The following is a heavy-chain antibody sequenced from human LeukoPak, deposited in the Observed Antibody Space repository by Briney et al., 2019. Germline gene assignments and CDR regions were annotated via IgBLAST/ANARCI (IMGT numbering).Heavy chain of an antibody. CDR2: ISYDGSNK. Sequence: GGSLRLSCAASGFTFSSYAMHWVRQAPGKGLEWVAVISYDGSNKYYADSVKGRFTISRDNSKNTLYLQMNSLRAEDTAVYYCAGGGGATYFYGYFDYWGQGTLVTVSS. V-gene: IGHV3-30-3*01. CDR1: GFTFSSYA. CDR3: AGGGGATYFYGYFDY. D-gene: IGHD1-26*01. J-gene: IGHJ4*02.